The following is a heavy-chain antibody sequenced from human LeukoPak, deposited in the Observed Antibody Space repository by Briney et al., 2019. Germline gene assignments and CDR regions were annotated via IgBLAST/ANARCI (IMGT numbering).Heavy chain of an antibody. CDR2: VSGSGDTT. Sequence: GGSLRLSCAASGFTFSGHGMRWVRQAPGKGLEWVAAVSGSGDTTYYADSVKGRFTISRDNSKNTLYLQMNSLRAEDTALYFCAKARGFAEFDYWGQGTLVIVSS. J-gene: IGHJ4*02. CDR3: AKARGFAEFDY. CDR1: GFTFSGHG. D-gene: IGHD3-10*01. V-gene: IGHV3-23*01.